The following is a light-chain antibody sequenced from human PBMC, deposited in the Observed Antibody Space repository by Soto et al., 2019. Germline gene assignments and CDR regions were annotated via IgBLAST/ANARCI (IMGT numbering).Light chain of an antibody. CDR2: DVT. CDR3: NSYAGGDSFDVI. V-gene: IGLV2-8*01. Sequence: QSVLTQPPFASGSPGQSVTISCTGTSSDIGAYNYVSWYQQYPGKAPKLIIYDVTERPSGVPDRFSGSKSGNTASLTVSGLRADDEAVYYCNSYAGGDSFDVIFGGGTKLTV. J-gene: IGLJ2*01. CDR1: SSDIGAYNY.